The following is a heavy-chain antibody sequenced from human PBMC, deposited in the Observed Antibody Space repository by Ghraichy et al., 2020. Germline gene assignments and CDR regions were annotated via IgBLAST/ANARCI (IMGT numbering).Heavy chain of an antibody. CDR1: GFTFRTYA. CDR2: IDTTGLNT. V-gene: IGHV3-64D*06. CDR3: IRVMSRRQSWLGYVDL. D-gene: IGHD5-18*01. Sequence: GSLRLSCSASGFTFRTYAMYWVRQAPGKGLEYVSAIDTTGLNTYYADSVKGRFAMSRDLSKNTVSLEMSSLRREDTAMYYCIRVMSRRQSWLGYVDLWGQGTRVTVSS. J-gene: IGHJ4*02.